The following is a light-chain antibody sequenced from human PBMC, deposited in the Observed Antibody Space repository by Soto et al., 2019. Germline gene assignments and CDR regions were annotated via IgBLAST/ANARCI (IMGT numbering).Light chain of an antibody. J-gene: IGKJ3*01. V-gene: IGKV3-15*01. CDR2: GEP. CDR3: QQYNKWPLFT. Sequence: EVVLTQSPATLSVSPGERATLSCRASQTVGTNLAWYQQRPGQAPRLLIYGEPTRATGIPARFSGSGSGSEFTLAISSLQSDDFAVYFCQQYNKWPLFTFGPGTRVDNK. CDR1: QTVGTN.